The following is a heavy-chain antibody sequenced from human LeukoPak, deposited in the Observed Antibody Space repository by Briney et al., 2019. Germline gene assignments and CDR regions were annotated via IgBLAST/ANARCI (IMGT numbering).Heavy chain of an antibody. V-gene: IGHV3-23*01. Sequence: RPGGSLRPSCAASGFTFSSYAMSWVRQAPGKGLEWVSAISGSGGSTYYADSVKGRFTISRDNSKNTLYLQMNSLRAEDTAVYYCAKVWSYYDSSGYYYPHYFDYWGQGALVTVSS. CDR3: AKVWSYYDSSGYYYPHYFDY. CDR1: GFTFSSYA. CDR2: ISGSGGST. D-gene: IGHD3-22*01. J-gene: IGHJ4*02.